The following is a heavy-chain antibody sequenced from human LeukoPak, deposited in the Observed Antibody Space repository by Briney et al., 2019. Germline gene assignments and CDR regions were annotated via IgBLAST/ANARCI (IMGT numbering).Heavy chain of an antibody. Sequence: GRSLRLSCAASGFTFDDYAMHWVRQAPGKGLEWVSGISWNSGSIGYADPVKGRFTISRDNAKNSLYLQMNSLRAEDTALYYCAKGVIAAAGIGDNDWFDPWGQGTLVTVSS. D-gene: IGHD6-13*01. CDR2: ISWNSGSI. V-gene: IGHV3-9*01. CDR1: GFTFDDYA. CDR3: AKGVIAAAGIGDNDWFDP. J-gene: IGHJ5*02.